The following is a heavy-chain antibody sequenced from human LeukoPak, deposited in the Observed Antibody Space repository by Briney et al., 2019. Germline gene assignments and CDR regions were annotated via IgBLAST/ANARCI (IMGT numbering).Heavy chain of an antibody. CDR2: IYHSGST. CDR3: ASGDNSWPFDY. V-gene: IGHV4-34*01. J-gene: IGHJ4*02. D-gene: IGHD5-24*01. Sequence: SETLSLTCAVYGGSFSGYYWSWIRQPPGKGLEWIGSIYHSGSTYYNPSLKSRVTISVDTSKNQFSLKLSSVTAADTAVYYCASGDNSWPFDYWGQGTLVTVSS. CDR1: GGSFSGYY.